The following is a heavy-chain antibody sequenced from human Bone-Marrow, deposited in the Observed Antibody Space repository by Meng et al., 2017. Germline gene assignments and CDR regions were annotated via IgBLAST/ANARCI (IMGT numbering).Heavy chain of an antibody. Sequence: SETLSLTCTVSGYSISSGYYWGWIRQPPGKGLEWIGSIYHSGSTYYNPSLKSRVTISVDTSKNQFSLKLSFVTAADTAVYYCARDVGCGGDCYGGYWGQGTLVTVSS. CDR1: GYSISSGYY. V-gene: IGHV4-38-2*02. D-gene: IGHD2-21*02. CDR3: ARDVGCGGDCYGGY. J-gene: IGHJ4*02. CDR2: IYHSGST.